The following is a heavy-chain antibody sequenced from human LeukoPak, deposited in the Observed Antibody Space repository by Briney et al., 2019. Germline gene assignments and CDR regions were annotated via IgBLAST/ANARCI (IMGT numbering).Heavy chain of an antibody. Sequence: ASVKVSCKVSGYTLTDLSMHWVRQAPGKGLEWMGGFDPEDGETIYAQKFQGRVTMTEDTSTGTAYMELSSLRSEDTAVYYCATGDRPPGSPGENLYYYYGMDVWGQGTTVTVSS. CDR1: GYTLTDLS. J-gene: IGHJ6*02. V-gene: IGHV1-24*01. CDR2: FDPEDGET. D-gene: IGHD2/OR15-2a*01. CDR3: ATGDRPPGSPGENLYYYYGMDV.